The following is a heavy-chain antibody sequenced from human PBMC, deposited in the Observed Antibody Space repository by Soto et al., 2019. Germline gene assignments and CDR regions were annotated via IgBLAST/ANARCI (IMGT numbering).Heavy chain of an antibody. CDR2: IIPIFGTA. CDR1: GGTFSSYA. Sequence: QVQLVQSGAEVKKPGSSVKVSCKASGGTFSSYAISWVRQAPGQGLEWMGGIIPIFGTANYAQKFQGRVTIPADESTSTAYMELSSLRSEDTAVYYCARDEYCISTSCSWFDPWGQGTLVTVSS. D-gene: IGHD2-2*01. CDR3: ARDEYCISTSCSWFDP. J-gene: IGHJ5*02. V-gene: IGHV1-69*12.